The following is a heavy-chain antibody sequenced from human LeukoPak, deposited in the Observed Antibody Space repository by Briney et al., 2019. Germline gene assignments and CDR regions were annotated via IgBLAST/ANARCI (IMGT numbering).Heavy chain of an antibody. D-gene: IGHD6-19*01. J-gene: IGHJ6*02. CDR3: ARGPLEAVAGTTPEGYYYYGMDV. Sequence: PSETLSLTCAVYGGSFSGYYWSWIRQPPGKGLEWIGEINHSGSTNYNPSLKSRVTISVDSSKNQFSLKLSSVTAADTAVYYCARGPLEAVAGTTPEGYYYYGMDVWGQGTTVTVSS. V-gene: IGHV4-34*01. CDR1: GGSFSGYY. CDR2: INHSGST.